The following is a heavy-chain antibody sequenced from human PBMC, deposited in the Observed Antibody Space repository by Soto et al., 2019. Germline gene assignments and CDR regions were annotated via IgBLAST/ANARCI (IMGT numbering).Heavy chain of an antibody. CDR2: IKSKTDGGTT. Sequence: GGSLRLSCAASGFTFSNAWVSWVRQAPGKGLEWVGRIKSKTDGGTTDYAAPVKGRFTISRDDSKNTLYLQMNSLKTDDTAVYYCATEATTVTPKYYFDYWGQGTLVTVSS. CDR1: GFTFSNAW. V-gene: IGHV3-15*01. J-gene: IGHJ4*02. D-gene: IGHD4-17*01. CDR3: ATEATTVTPKYYFDY.